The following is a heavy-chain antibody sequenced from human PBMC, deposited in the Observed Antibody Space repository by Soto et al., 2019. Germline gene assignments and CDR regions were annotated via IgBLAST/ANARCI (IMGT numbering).Heavy chain of an antibody. Sequence: SGKVSCKASGGTFSSYTISWVRQAPGQGLEWMGRIIPILGIANYAQKFQGRVTITADKSTSTAYMELSSLRSEDTAVYYCARGFPNSSGWYDYWGQGTLVTVSS. D-gene: IGHD6-19*01. CDR2: IIPILGIA. CDR1: GGTFSSYT. J-gene: IGHJ4*02. CDR3: ARGFPNSSGWYDY. V-gene: IGHV1-69*02.